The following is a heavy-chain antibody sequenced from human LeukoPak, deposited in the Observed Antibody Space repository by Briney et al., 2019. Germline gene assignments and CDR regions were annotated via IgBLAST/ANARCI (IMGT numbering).Heavy chain of an antibody. D-gene: IGHD3-22*01. CDR3: ARDGYYYDSSVPFSY. Sequence: SETLSLTCTVSGGSVSSGSYYWSWIRQPPGKGLEWIGYIYYSGSTNYNPSLKSRVTISVDTSKNQFSLKLSSVTAADTAVYYCARDGYYYDSSVPFSYWGQGTLVTVSS. J-gene: IGHJ4*02. CDR2: IYYSGST. V-gene: IGHV4-61*01. CDR1: GGSVSSGSYY.